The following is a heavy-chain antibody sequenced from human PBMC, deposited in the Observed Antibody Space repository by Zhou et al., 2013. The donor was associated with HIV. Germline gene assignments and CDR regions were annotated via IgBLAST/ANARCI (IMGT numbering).Heavy chain of an antibody. CDR3: ASGTHVLRALSWLSDN. J-gene: IGHJ4*02. D-gene: IGHD3-16*02. V-gene: IGHV1-69*14. Sequence: VQLVQSGTEVKKPGSSVKISCRASGGTFENYPISWVRQAPGHGLEWVGGVIPVLGIAQYSQKFQGRATVSADTSKTISYLELTSLRSEDTALYFCASGTHVLRALSWLSDNWGQGTLVTVSS. CDR1: GGTFENYP. CDR2: VIPVLGIA.